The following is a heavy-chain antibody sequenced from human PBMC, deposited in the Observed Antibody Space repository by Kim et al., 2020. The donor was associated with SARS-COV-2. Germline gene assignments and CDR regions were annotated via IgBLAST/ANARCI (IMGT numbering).Heavy chain of an antibody. J-gene: IGHJ6*02. D-gene: IGHD6-13*01. CDR1: GFTFDDYA. V-gene: IGHV3-9*01. CDR3: AKDAGRSWYPGCMDV. Sequence: GGSLRLSCAASGFTFDDYAMHWVRQAPGKGLEWVSGISWNSGSIGYADSVKGRFTISRDNAKNSLYLQMNSLRAEDTALYYCAKDAGRSWYPGCMDVWGQGTTVTVSS. CDR2: ISWNSGSI.